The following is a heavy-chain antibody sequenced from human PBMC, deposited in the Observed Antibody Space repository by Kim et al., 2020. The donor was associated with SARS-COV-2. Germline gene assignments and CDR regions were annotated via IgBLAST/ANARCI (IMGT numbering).Heavy chain of an antibody. CDR2: ISWNSGSI. J-gene: IGHJ4*02. D-gene: IGHD3-10*01. Sequence: GGSLRLSCAASGFTFDDYAMHWVRQAPGKGLEWVSGISWNSGSIGYADSVKGRFTISRDNAKNSLYLQMNSLRAEDTALYYCAKEQGRGVIIYYFDYWGQGTLVTVSS. CDR1: GFTFDDYA. V-gene: IGHV3-9*01. CDR3: AKEQGRGVIIYYFDY.